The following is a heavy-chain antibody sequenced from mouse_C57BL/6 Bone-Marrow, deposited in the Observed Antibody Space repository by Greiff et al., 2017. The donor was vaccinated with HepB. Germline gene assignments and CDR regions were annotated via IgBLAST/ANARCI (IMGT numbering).Heavy chain of an antibody. CDR3: ARRDWDWYFDV. Sequence: VQLQQSGPELVKPGASVKIPCKASGYTFTDYNMDWVKLSHGKSLEWIGDINPNNGGTIYNQKFKGKATLTVDKSSSTAYMELRSLTSEDTAVYYCARRDWDWYFDVWGTGTTVTVSS. CDR1: GYTFTDYN. D-gene: IGHD4-1*01. V-gene: IGHV1-18*01. CDR2: INPNNGGT. J-gene: IGHJ1*03.